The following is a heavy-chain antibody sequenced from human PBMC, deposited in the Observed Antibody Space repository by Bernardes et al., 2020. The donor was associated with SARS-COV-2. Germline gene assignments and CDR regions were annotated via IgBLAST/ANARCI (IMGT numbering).Heavy chain of an antibody. Sequence: GESLKISCEASGYSFTTYWIGWVRQMPGKGLEWMGHIYPGDSDTRFSPSFQGQVSISADKSISTAYLQWSSLKASDTAMYYCARSYLWGTYRYIDFWGQGTLVTVSS. D-gene: IGHD3-16*02. J-gene: IGHJ4*02. CDR1: GYSFTTYW. CDR2: IYPGDSDT. V-gene: IGHV5-51*01. CDR3: ARSYLWGTYRYIDF.